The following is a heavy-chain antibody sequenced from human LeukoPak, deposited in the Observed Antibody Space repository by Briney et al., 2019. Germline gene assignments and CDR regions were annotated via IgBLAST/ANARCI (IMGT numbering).Heavy chain of an antibody. CDR2: INSDGSST. CDR1: GFSFGSYW. D-gene: IGHD6-19*01. Sequence: GGSLRLSCAASGFSFGSYWMHWVRHAPGEGLVWVSRINSDGSSTRYADSVEGRFTISRDNAKNTLYLHMNSLRAEDTAVYYCARTVAGKGNAFDIWGQGTMVTVS. J-gene: IGHJ3*02. V-gene: IGHV3-74*01. CDR3: ARTVAGKGNAFDI.